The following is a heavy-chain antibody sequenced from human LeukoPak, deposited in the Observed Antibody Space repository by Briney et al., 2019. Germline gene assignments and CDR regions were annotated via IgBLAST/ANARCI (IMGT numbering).Heavy chain of an antibody. D-gene: IGHD3-22*01. Sequence: SETLSLTCTVSGGSISSYYWSRIRQPPGKGLEWIGYIYYSGSTNYNPSLKSRVTISVDTSKNQFSLKLSSVTAADTAVYYCARHHYDSSGSLDYWGQGTLVTVSS. CDR2: IYYSGST. V-gene: IGHV4-59*08. J-gene: IGHJ4*02. CDR1: GGSISSYY. CDR3: ARHHYDSSGSLDY.